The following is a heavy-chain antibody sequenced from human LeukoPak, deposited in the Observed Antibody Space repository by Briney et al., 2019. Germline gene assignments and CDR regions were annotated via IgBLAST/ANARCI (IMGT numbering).Heavy chain of an antibody. J-gene: IGHJ5*02. CDR1: GGSLSGYY. V-gene: IGHV4-34*01. CDR3: ARGPGGYCSGGSCYFDP. D-gene: IGHD2-15*01. Sequence: PSETLSLTCAVYGGSLSGYYWSWIRQPPGKGLEWIGEINHSGSTNYNPSLKSRVTISVDTSKNQFSLKLSSVTAADTAVYYCARGPGGYCSGGSCYFDPWGQGTLVTVSS. CDR2: INHSGST.